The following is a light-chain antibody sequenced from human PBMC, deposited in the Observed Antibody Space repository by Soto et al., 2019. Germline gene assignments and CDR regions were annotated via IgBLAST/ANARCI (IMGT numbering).Light chain of an antibody. V-gene: IGKV3D-15*01. CDR2: GAS. J-gene: IGKJ5*01. Sequence: VYTQSPGAVSLTPEERPTLSCRPTQSVASSYLAWYQQRPGQAPRLLIYGASSRATGIPVRFSGSGSGTEFTLTINSLQSEDFAVYYCQQYNNWPPFTFGQGTRLEIK. CDR1: QSVASSY. CDR3: QQYNNWPPFT.